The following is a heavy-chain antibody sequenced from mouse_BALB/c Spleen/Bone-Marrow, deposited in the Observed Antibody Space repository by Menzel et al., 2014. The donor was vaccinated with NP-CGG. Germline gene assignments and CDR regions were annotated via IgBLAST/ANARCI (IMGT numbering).Heavy chain of an antibody. CDR3: ARDKGRVFFDY. CDR2: IRNKANGYTT. Sequence: EVKLVESGGGLVQPGGSLRLSCATSGFTFTDYYMNWVRQPPGKALEWLGFIRNKANGYTTEYSAFVKSRLTISRDNSQNILYLQMNTLRVDDSATYYCARDKGRVFFDYWGQGTTLTVSS. V-gene: IGHV7-3*02. CDR1: GFTFTDYY. J-gene: IGHJ2*01.